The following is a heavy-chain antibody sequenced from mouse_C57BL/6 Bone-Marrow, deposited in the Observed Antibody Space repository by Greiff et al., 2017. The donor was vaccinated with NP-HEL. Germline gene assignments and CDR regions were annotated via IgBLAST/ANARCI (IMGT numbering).Heavy chain of an antibody. CDR1: GYTFTSYW. V-gene: IGHV1-52*01. CDR2: IDPSDSET. Sequence: VKLQQPGAELVRPGSSEKLSCKASGYTFTSYWMHWVKQRPIQGLEWIGNIDPSDSETHYNQKFKDKATLTVDQSSSTAYMQLSSLTSEDSAVYYCARWTPRYYYGSSWYFDVWGTGTTVTVSS. CDR3: ARWTPRYYYGSSWYFDV. D-gene: IGHD1-1*01. J-gene: IGHJ1*03.